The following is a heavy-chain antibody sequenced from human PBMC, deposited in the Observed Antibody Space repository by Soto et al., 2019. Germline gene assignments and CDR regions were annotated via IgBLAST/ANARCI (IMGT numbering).Heavy chain of an antibody. V-gene: IGHV4-34*01. CDR2: INHSGST. D-gene: IGHD1-7*01. J-gene: IGHJ6*04. CDR1: GGSFSGYY. Sequence: SETLSLTCAVYGGSFSGYYWSWIRQPPGKGLEWIGEINHSGSTNYNPSLKSRVTISVDTSKNQFSLKLSSVTAADTAVYYCAGRTGDNWNYADVWGKGTTVTVSS. CDR3: AGRTGDNWNYADV.